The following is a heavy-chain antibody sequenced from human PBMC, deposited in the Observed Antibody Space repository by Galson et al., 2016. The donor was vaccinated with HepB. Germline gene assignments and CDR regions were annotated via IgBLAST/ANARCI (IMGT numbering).Heavy chain of an antibody. CDR1: GGSIDSGNYY. V-gene: IGHV4-61*02. D-gene: IGHD2-21*01. CDR2: IYISGST. Sequence: TLSLTCTVSGGSIDSGNYYWSWIRQPAGKGLEWIGRIYISGSTNYNPSLKGRVNISVDTSKNQFSLKLRSVTAADTAVYYCALEIILWTGGALDIWGQGTMVTVSS. J-gene: IGHJ3*02. CDR3: ALEIILWTGGALDI.